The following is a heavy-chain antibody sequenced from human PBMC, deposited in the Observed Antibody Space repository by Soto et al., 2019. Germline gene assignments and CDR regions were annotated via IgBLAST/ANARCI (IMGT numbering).Heavy chain of an antibody. CDR1: GFTFRDYY. V-gene: IGHV3-11*05. CDR2: IDSSTKYT. J-gene: IGHJ6*02. CDR3: AREYYYTMDV. Sequence: PGGSLRLSCEASGFTFRDYYMTWFRQAPGKGLEWLSYIDSSTKYTNYADSVKGRFTISRDNAKNSLYLQMNSLRADDTAVYYGAREYYYTMDVWGQGTMVTVSS.